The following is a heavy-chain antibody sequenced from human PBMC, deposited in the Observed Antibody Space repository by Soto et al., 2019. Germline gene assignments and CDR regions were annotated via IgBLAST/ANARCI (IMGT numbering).Heavy chain of an antibody. CDR3: ARNVGDSSGWYDF. CDR1: GGTFSSYA. V-gene: IGHV1-69*05. CDR2: ISPIYGNT. D-gene: IGHD6-19*01. Sequence: SVKVSCKASGGTFSSYAISWVRQAPGQGLEWMGGISPIYGNTNYAQKFQGRVTITTDKSTSTAYMELRSLRSDDTAVYYCARNVGDSSGWYDFWGQGTLVTVSS. J-gene: IGHJ4*02.